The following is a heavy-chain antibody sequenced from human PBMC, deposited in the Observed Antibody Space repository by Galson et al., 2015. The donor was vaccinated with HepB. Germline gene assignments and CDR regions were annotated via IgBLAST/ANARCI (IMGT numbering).Heavy chain of an antibody. Sequence: SLRLSCAASGFTFNTCDMHWVRQAPGKGLEWVSAIATAGATFYPASVKGRFTISRETVKNSLYLQMDSLRVEDTAVYYCVRSTGVTNWYSFESWGQGTLVTVSS. CDR2: IATAGAT. D-gene: IGHD1-1*01. J-gene: IGHJ4*02. CDR3: VRSTGVTNWYSFES. V-gene: IGHV3-13*04. CDR1: GFTFNTCD.